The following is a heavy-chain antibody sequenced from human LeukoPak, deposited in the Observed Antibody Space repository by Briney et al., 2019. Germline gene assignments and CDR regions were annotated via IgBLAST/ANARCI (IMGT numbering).Heavy chain of an antibody. V-gene: IGHV4-59*13. D-gene: IGHD3-9*01. CDR3: ARGCDILTGYTS. J-gene: IGHJ5*02. Sequence: PSETLSLTCTVSGGSISGYYWSWIRQPPGKGLEWVGYIYYSGSTNYNPSLKSRVTISIGTSKNQFSLKVSSVTAADTAVYYCARGCDILTGYTSWGQGTLVTVSS. CDR2: IYYSGST. CDR1: GGSISGYY.